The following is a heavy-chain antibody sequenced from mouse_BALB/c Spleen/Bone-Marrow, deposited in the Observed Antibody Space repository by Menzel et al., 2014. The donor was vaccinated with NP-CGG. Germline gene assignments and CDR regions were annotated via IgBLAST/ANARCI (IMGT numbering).Heavy chain of an antibody. CDR3: GGGGVRGGYWYFDV. V-gene: IGHV1-9*01. J-gene: IGHJ1*01. CDR2: ILPGSGST. CDR1: GYTFSSYW. D-gene: IGHD2-14*01. Sequence: QVQLKDSGAELMKPGASVKISCKATGYTFSSYWIEWVKQRPGHGLEWIGEILPGSGSTNYNEKFKGKATFTADTSSNPADMQLSSRTGEDSAVYYRGGGGVRGGYWYFDVWGAGTTVTVSS.